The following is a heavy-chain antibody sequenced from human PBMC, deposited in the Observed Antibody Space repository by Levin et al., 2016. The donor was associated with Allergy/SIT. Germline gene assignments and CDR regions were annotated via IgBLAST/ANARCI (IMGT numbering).Heavy chain of an antibody. V-gene: IGHV1-8*01. D-gene: IGHD4-11*01. CDR2: MNPNSGNT. J-gene: IGHJ6*02. Sequence: WVRQAPGQGLEWMGWMNPNSGNTGYAQKFQGRVTMTRNTSISTAYMELSSLRSEDTAVYYCARTTVASYYYYYGMDVWGQGTTVTVSS. CDR3: ARTTVASYYYYYGMDV.